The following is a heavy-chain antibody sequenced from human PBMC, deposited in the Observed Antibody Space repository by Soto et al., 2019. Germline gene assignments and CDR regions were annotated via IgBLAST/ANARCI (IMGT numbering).Heavy chain of an antibody. J-gene: IGHJ6*02. CDR1: GFTFSSYG. D-gene: IGHD3-3*01. CDR2: IWYDGSNK. Sequence: VQLLESGGGLVQPGGSLRLSCAASGFTFSSYGMHWVRQAPGKGLEWVAVIWYDGSNKYYADSVKGRFTISRDNSKNTLYLQMNSLRAEDTAVYYCARDPNDFWSGSQNGMDVWGQGTTVTVSS. V-gene: IGHV3-33*08. CDR3: ARDPNDFWSGSQNGMDV.